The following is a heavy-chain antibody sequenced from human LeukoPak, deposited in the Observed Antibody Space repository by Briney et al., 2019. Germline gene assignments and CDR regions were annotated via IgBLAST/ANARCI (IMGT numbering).Heavy chain of an antibody. Sequence: GGSLRLSCAASGLTVSSNYMTWVRQAPGKGLEWVSVIYSGGSTYYADSVKGRFTISRDNSKNTLYLQMNSLRAEDTAVYYCARETFDYGDSDYFDYWGQGTLVTVSS. J-gene: IGHJ4*02. V-gene: IGHV3-66*01. D-gene: IGHD4-17*01. CDR3: ARETFDYGDSDYFDY. CDR1: GLTVSSNY. CDR2: IYSGGST.